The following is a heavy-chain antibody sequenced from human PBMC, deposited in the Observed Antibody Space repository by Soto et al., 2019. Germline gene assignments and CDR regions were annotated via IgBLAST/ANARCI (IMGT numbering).Heavy chain of an antibody. CDR2: IYYSGST. Sequence: SETLSLTCTVSGGSISSYYWSWIRQPPGKGLEWIGYIYYSGSTNYNPSLKSRVTISVDTSKNQFSLKLSSVTAADTAVYYCARAVCSSTSCYKLELPLDYWGQGTLVTVSS. D-gene: IGHD2-2*01. CDR1: GGSISSYY. V-gene: IGHV4-59*01. CDR3: ARAVCSSTSCYKLELPLDY. J-gene: IGHJ4*02.